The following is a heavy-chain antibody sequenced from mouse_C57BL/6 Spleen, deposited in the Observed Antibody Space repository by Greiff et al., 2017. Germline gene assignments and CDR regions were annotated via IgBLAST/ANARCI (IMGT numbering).Heavy chain of an antibody. CDR2: IDPEDGDT. D-gene: IGHD1-1*01. CDR3: TSEGITTVFDY. CDR1: GFNITDYY. J-gene: IGHJ2*01. Sequence: DVKLVESGAELVRPGASVKLSCTASGFNITDYYMHWVKQRPEQGLEWIGRIDPEDGDTEYDPKFQGKATMPAATSSNTAYLQLSSLTSEDTAVYYCTSEGITTVFDYWGQGTTLTVSS. V-gene: IGHV14-1*01.